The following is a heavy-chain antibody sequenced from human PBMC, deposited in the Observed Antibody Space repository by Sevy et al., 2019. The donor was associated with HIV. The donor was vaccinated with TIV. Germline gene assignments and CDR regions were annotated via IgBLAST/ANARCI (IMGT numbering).Heavy chain of an antibody. CDR3: AKVDVVVPVADYGMDV. V-gene: IGHV3-23*01. CDR2: ISRSGGST. D-gene: IGHD2-2*01. Sequence: GGSLRLSCAASRFTFSNYAMSWVRQAPGKGLEWVSSISRSGGSTYYADSVKGRFTISRDNSKNTQYLQMNRLRAEDTAVYYCAKVDVVVPVADYGMDVWGQGTTVTVSS. J-gene: IGHJ6*02. CDR1: RFTFSNYA.